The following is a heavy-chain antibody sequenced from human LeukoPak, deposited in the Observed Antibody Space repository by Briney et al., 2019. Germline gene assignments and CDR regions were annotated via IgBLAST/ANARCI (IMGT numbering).Heavy chain of an antibody. D-gene: IGHD7-27*01. Sequence: SETLSLTCTVSGDSISSGSYYWSWIRQPAGKGLEWIGRIHTSGSTNYNPSLKSRLTILVDMSKNQFSLRLSSVTAADTAIYYCARARSGAFDIWGQGTMVTVSS. CDR1: GDSISSGSYY. V-gene: IGHV4-61*02. CDR2: IHTSGST. CDR3: ARARSGAFDI. J-gene: IGHJ3*02.